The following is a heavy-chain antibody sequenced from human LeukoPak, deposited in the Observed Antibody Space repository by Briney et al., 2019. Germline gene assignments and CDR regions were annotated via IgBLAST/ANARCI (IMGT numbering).Heavy chain of an antibody. Sequence: ERSLRLSCAASGFTFSSYGMHWVRQAPGKGLEWVAVIWYDGSNKYYADSVKGRFTISRDNSKNTLYLQMNSLRAEDTAVYYCARNADTAMGPFDYWGQGTLVTVSS. V-gene: IGHV3-33*01. CDR3: ARNADTAMGPFDY. J-gene: IGHJ4*02. CDR1: GFTFSSYG. D-gene: IGHD5-18*01. CDR2: IWYDGSNK.